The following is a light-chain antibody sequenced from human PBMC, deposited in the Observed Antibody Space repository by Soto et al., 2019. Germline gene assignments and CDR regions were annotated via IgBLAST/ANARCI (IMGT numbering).Light chain of an antibody. Sequence: DIQMTQSPSSVSASVGDRVTITCRATQGISNWLAWYQQKPGQAPKLLIYAATSLQDGVPLRFSGSGSGADFTLTISALQPEDCATYYCQQANSLPLTCGGGTKVEI. V-gene: IGKV1-12*01. CDR2: AAT. J-gene: IGKJ4*01. CDR1: QGISNW. CDR3: QQANSLPLT.